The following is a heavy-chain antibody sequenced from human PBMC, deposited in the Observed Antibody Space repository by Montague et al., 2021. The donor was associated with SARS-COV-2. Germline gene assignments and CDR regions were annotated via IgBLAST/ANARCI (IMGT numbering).Heavy chain of an antibody. V-gene: IGHV3-30*04. D-gene: IGHD5-18*01. CDR3: ASSRYSYGSAYYYYYGMDV. CDR1: GFTFSSYA. Sequence: SLSLSCAASGFTFSSYAMHWVRQAPGKGLEWVAVISYDGSNKYYADSVKGRFTISRDNSKNTLYLQMNSLRAEDTAVYYCASSRYSYGSAYYYYYGMDVWGQGTTVTVSS. J-gene: IGHJ6*02. CDR2: ISYDGSNK.